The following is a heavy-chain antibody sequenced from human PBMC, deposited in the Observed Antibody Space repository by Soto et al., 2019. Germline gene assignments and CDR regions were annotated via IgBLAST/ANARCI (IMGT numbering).Heavy chain of an antibody. CDR3: ARGFEAARSFDY. J-gene: IGHJ4*02. CDR2: INAANDNT. CDR1: GYTFTNYL. D-gene: IGHD6-6*01. V-gene: IGHV1-3*01. Sequence: GGSVKVSCKASGYTFTNYLMHWVRQAPGQRLEWMGWINAANDNTKYSQKLQGRVTFTRDTSATTAYMELSSLRSEDTAVYYCARGFEAARSFDYWGQGTLVTVSS.